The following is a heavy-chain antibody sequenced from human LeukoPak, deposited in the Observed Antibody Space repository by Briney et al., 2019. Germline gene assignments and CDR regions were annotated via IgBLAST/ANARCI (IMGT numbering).Heavy chain of an antibody. CDR3: AKDSPSGFDY. Sequence: GGSLRLSCAASGFTFSHYGMHWVRQAPGKGLEWVAVISNDGSYKDYVNSVKGRFTISRDNSKNTLYLQMNSLTIEDTAVYYCAKDSPSGFDYWGQGILATVSS. J-gene: IGHJ4*02. CDR1: GFTFSHYG. D-gene: IGHD3-10*01. V-gene: IGHV3-30*18. CDR2: ISNDGSYK.